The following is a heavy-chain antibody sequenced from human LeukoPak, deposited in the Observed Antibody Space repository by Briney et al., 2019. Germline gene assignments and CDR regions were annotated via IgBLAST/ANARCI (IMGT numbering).Heavy chain of an antibody. CDR3: AKEGVATTLDY. CDR1: GFTFSSYG. CDR2: ISYDGSNK. Sequence: GGSLRLSCAASGFTFSSYGMHWVRHAPGKGLEWVAVISYDGSNKYYADSVKGRFTISRDNSKNTLYLQMNSLRAEDTAVYYCAKEGVATTLDYWGQGTLVTVSS. J-gene: IGHJ4*02. D-gene: IGHD5-12*01. V-gene: IGHV3-30*18.